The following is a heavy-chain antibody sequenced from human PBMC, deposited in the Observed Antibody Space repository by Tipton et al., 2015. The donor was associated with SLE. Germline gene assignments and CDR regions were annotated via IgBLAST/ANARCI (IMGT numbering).Heavy chain of an antibody. CDR3: ARDPSGSYYFDS. D-gene: IGHD5-12*01. V-gene: IGHV3-7*01. Sequence: SLRLSCAASKFTFGIYWMNWVRQAPGKGLEWVANIKQDGSEKYYVDSVKGRFTISRDNAKNSLFLQMNSPRAEDTAVYFCARDPSGSYYFDSWGQGTLVTVSS. J-gene: IGHJ4*02. CDR2: IKQDGSEK. CDR1: KFTFGIYW.